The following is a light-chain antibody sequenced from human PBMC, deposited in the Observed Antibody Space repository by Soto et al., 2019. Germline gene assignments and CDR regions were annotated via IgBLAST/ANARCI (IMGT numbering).Light chain of an antibody. J-gene: IGKJ1*01. CDR3: QQYNSYWT. V-gene: IGKV3-20*01. CDR1: QSVSSDY. Sequence: EIVLTQSPGTLSLSPGERATLSCRASQSVSSDYLAWYQQKPGQAPRLLIYAASSRATGIPDRFIGSASGTDFTLTISRLEPEDFATYYCQQYNSYWTFGQGTKVDI. CDR2: AAS.